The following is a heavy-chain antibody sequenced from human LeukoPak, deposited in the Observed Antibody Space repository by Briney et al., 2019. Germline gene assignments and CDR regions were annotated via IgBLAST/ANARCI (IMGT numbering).Heavy chain of an antibody. CDR3: ARDSGSYPPYYYYYGMDV. J-gene: IGHJ6*02. V-gene: IGHV1-18*01. CDR1: GYTFTSYG. D-gene: IGHD1-26*01. Sequence: ASVKVSCKASGYTFTSYGISWVRQGPGQGHEWMGWISAYNGNTNYAQKLQGRVTMTTDTSTSTAYMELRSLRSDDTAVYYCARDSGSYPPYYYYYGMDVWGQGTTVTVSS. CDR2: ISAYNGNT.